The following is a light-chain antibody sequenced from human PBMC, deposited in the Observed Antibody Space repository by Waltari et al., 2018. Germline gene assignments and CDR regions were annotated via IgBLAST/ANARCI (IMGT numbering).Light chain of an antibody. CDR3: QQSYSSPT. CDR1: QNIGSY. Sequence: DIQMTQSPSSLSASVGDRVTITGRASQNIGSYLNWFQQKPGKAPKPLIYAASSLQSGVPTRFSGSGSGTDFTLTVSSLQPEDFATYYCQQSYSSPTFGGGTKVEIK. J-gene: IGKJ4*01. V-gene: IGKV1-39*01. CDR2: AAS.